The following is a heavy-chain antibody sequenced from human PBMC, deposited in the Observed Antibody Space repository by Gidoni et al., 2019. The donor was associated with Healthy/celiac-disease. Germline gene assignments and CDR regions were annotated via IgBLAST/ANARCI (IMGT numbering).Heavy chain of an antibody. Sequence: QVQLVESGGGVVQPGRSLRLSCAAAGFTLSSYAMHWFRQAPGKGLEWVAVISYDGSNKYYADSVKGRFTISRDNSKNTLYLQMNSLRAEDTAVYYCARDSSSWYARRDWFDPWGQGTLVTVSS. D-gene: IGHD6-13*01. CDR3: ARDSSSWYARRDWFDP. V-gene: IGHV3-30-3*01. J-gene: IGHJ5*02. CDR2: ISYDGSNK. CDR1: GFTLSSYA.